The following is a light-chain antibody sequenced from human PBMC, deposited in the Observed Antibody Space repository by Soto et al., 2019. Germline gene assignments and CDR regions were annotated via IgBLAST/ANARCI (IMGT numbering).Light chain of an antibody. CDR3: QQANSFPHT. CDR1: QGISSC. Sequence: DIQMTQSPSSVSASVGDRVTITCRASQGISSCLACYQQKPGKAPKLLIYAASSLLSGVPSRFSGSGAGTDFTLSISSLQPEDFATYDWQQANSFPHTSGQWTKLEIK. CDR2: AAS. J-gene: IGKJ2*01. V-gene: IGKV1-12*01.